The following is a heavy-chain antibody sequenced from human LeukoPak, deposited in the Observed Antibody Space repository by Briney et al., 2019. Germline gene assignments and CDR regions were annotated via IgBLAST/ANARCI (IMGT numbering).Heavy chain of an antibody. Sequence: SETLSLTCAVYGGSFSGYYWSWIRQPPGKGLEWIGEINHSGSTNYNPSLKSRVTISVDTSQNQFSLKLSSVTAADTAVYYCARARSYGYYYYYYMDVWGKGTTVTVSS. V-gene: IGHV4-34*01. CDR2: INHSGST. CDR1: GGSFSGYY. J-gene: IGHJ6*03. D-gene: IGHD5-18*01. CDR3: ARARSYGYYYYYYMDV.